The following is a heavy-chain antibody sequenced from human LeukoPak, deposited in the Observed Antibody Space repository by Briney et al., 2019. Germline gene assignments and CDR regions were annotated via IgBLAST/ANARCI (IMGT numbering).Heavy chain of an antibody. J-gene: IGHJ6*02. Sequence: GGSLRLSCAASGFTFNSYAMSWVRQAPGKGLEWVSAISGSGGSTYCADSVKGRFTISRDNSKNTFFLQMNNLRADDTAVYYCAKDISNYQFGMDVWGQGTTVTVSS. CDR2: ISGSGGST. CDR3: AKDISNYQFGMDV. CDR1: GFTFNSYA. V-gene: IGHV3-23*01. D-gene: IGHD3-3*02.